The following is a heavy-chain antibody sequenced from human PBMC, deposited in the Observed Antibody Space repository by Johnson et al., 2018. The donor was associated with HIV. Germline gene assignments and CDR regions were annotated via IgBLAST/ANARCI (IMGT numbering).Heavy chain of an antibody. CDR3: AKDQHGPIVPTVRREDAFDI. J-gene: IGHJ3*02. V-gene: IGHV3-33*03. CDR2: IWHDGRNA. D-gene: IGHD5-12*01. Sequence: QVQLVESGGGVVQPGTSLRLSCAASGFTFSSYGIHWVRQAPGKGLEWVAFIWHDGRNAYYADSVKGRFTVSRDNSKNAVYLQMNSLGAGDTAVYYCAKDQHGPIVPTVRREDAFDIWGQGTMVTVSS. CDR1: GFTFSSYG.